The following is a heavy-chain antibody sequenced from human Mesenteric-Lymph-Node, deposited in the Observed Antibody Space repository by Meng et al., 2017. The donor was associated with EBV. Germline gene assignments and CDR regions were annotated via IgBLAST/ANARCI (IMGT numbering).Heavy chain of an antibody. CDR1: GGSVSSGSYY. V-gene: IGHV4-61*01. J-gene: IGHJ2*01. CDR2: IYYSGSA. CDR3: GRGRTYWYFDL. Sequence: QVQTPVSGPGLVKPSETLSLTWTVSGGSVSSGSYYWSWIRPPPGKGLEWIGYIYYSGSANYNPSLKSRVTISVDTSKNQFSLKLSSVTAADTAVYYCGRGRTYWYFDLWGRGTLVTVSS.